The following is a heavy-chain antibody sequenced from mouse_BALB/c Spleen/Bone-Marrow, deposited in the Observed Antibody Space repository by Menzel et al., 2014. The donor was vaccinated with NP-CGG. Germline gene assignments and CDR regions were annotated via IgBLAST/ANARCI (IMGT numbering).Heavy chain of an antibody. D-gene: IGHD2-1*01. CDR3: ARDVGNYVRFAY. CDR2: IRNKANGYTT. J-gene: IGHJ3*01. V-gene: IGHV7-3*02. CDR1: GFTFTDYY. Sequence: DVMLVESGGGLVQPGGSLRLSYATSGFTFTDYYMSWVRQPTGKALEWLGFIRNKANGYTTEYSASVKGRFTISRDNSQSILYLQMNTLRAEDSATYYCARDVGNYVRFAYWGQGTLVTVSA.